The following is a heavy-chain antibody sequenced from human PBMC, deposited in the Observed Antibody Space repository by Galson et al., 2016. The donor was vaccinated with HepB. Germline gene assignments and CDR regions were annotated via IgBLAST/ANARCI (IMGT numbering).Heavy chain of an antibody. V-gene: IGHV3-30*18. Sequence: SLRLSCAASGFSFSTYGMHWVRQAPGKGPEWVASISYDGSTKWYANSVRGRFTMSRDNSMNTLFLQMDSLRGENTAVYYCVKDSAYYDVWSRNWYFDLWGRGTLVTVSS. CDR2: ISYDGSTK. J-gene: IGHJ2*01. CDR1: GFSFSTYG. CDR3: VKDSAYYDVWSRNWYFDL. D-gene: IGHD3-3*01.